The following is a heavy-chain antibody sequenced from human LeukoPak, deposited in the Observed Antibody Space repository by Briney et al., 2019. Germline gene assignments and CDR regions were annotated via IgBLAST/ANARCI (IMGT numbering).Heavy chain of an antibody. CDR3: AREYTGGWYKDLDY. J-gene: IGHJ4*02. V-gene: IGHV3-21*01. D-gene: IGHD6-19*01. CDR2: ISSSSSYI. CDR1: GVTFSGYS. Sequence: PGGSLSLSSAASGVTFSGYSMNWLRQAPGQGLEWGSYISSSSSYIYYADQVKGRFTISRDNAKNSLYLQMNSLRAEDTAVYYCAREYTGGWYKDLDYWGQGTLVAVSS.